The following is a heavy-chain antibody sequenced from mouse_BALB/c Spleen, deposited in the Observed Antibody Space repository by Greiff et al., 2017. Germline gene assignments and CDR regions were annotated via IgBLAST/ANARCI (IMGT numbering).Heavy chain of an antibody. V-gene: IGHV14-1*02. CDR3: ASYDSIFDY. CDR2: IDPENGNT. CDR1: GFNIKDYY. J-gene: IGHJ2*01. D-gene: IGHD1-1*01. Sequence: VQLKESGAELVRPGALVKLSCKASGFNIKDYYMHWVKQRPEQGLEWIGWIDPENGNTIYDPKFQGKASITADTSSNTAYLRLSSLTSEDTAVYYCASYDSIFDYWGQGTTLTVSS.